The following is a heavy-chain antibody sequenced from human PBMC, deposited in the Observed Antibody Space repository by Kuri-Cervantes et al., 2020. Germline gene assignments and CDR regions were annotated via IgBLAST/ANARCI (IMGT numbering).Heavy chain of an antibody. CDR3: VATMVRGATHNLYYYYGMDV. Sequence: SETLSLTCTVSGGPISSSSYYWGWIRQPPGKGLEWIGYIYYSGSTYYNPSLKSRVTISVDTSKNQFSLKLSSVTAADTAVYYCVATMVRGATHNLYYYYGMDVWGQGTTVTVSS. V-gene: IGHV4-30-4*08. CDR2: IYYSGST. CDR1: GGPISSSSYY. D-gene: IGHD3-10*01. J-gene: IGHJ6*02.